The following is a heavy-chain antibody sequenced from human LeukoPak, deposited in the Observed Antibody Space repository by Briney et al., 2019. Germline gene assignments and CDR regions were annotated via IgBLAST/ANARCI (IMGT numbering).Heavy chain of an antibody. Sequence: SGPTLVKPTHTLTLTCTFSGFSLSTSGVGVGWIRQPPGKALAWLALIYWDDDKRYSPSLKSRLTITKDTSKNQVVLTMTNMDPVDTATYYCAHSPPDIVLMVYAIGVNWFDPWGQGTLVSVSS. V-gene: IGHV2-5*02. D-gene: IGHD2-8*01. CDR2: IYWDDDK. CDR3: AHSPPDIVLMVYAIGVNWFDP. J-gene: IGHJ5*02. CDR1: GFSLSTSGVG.